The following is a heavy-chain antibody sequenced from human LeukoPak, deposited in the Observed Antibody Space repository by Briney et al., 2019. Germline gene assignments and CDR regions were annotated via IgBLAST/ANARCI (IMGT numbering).Heavy chain of an antibody. J-gene: IGHJ5*02. CDR3: AKAAYGDYVNWFDP. Sequence: GGSLRLSCAASGFTFSSHAMTWVRQAPGKGLEWVSSIGGIGASTYYADSVKGRFTISRDNSKNTLYLQMNSLRAEDTALYYCAKAAYGDYVNWFDPWGQGILVIVSS. CDR1: GFTFSSHA. CDR2: IGGIGAST. V-gene: IGHV3-23*01. D-gene: IGHD4-17*01.